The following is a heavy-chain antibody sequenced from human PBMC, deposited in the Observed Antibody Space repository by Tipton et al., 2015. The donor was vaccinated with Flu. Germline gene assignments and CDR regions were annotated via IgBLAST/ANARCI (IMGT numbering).Heavy chain of an antibody. V-gene: IGHV3-23*01. CDR1: GFTFSSYA. CDR2: ISGSGGST. Sequence: GSLRLSCAASGFTFSSYAMSWVRQAPGKELEWVSAISGSGGSTYYADSVKGRFTISRDNSKNTLYLQMNSLRAEDTAVYYCAKMTTVITGYFDLWGRGTLVTVSS. CDR3: AKMTTVITGYFDL. D-gene: IGHD4-17*01. J-gene: IGHJ2*01.